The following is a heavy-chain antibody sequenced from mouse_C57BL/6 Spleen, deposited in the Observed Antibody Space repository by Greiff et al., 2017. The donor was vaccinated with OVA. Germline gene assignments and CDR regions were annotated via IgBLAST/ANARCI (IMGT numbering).Heavy chain of an antibody. J-gene: IGHJ3*01. Sequence: VQLQQSGAELVRPGASVKLSCTASGFNIKDDYMHWVKQRPEQGLEWIGWIDPENGDTEYASKFQGKATITADTSSNTAYLQLSSLTSEDTAVYYCTPYGSNEAWFAYWGQGTLVTVSA. V-gene: IGHV14-4*01. D-gene: IGHD1-1*01. CDR1: GFNIKDDY. CDR3: TPYGSNEAWFAY. CDR2: IDPENGDT.